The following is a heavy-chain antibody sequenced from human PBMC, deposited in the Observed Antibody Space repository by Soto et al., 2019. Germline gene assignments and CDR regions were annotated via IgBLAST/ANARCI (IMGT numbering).Heavy chain of an antibody. CDR2: ISYDGSNK. Sequence: PXVSLRLSCAASGFTFSSYGMHWVRQAPGKGLEWVAVISYDGSNKYYADSVKGRFTISRDNSKNTLYLQMNSLRAEDTAVYYCAKETFGGVIAPVFDYWGQGTLVTVPS. CDR1: GFTFSSYG. V-gene: IGHV3-30*18. CDR3: AKETFGGVIAPVFDY. J-gene: IGHJ4*02. D-gene: IGHD3-16*02.